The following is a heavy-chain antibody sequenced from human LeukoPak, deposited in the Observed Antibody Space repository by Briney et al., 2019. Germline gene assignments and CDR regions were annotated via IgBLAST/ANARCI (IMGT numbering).Heavy chain of an antibody. V-gene: IGHV4-39*01. CDR2: IYYTGNT. J-gene: IGHJ4*02. Sequence: SETLSLTCAVSGASISGSGYYLGWIRQSPGKGLEWIGNIYYTGNTYYNASLQSRVTISIDTSENQFSLRLNSVTAADTAVYYCVKIGGYGLIGYWGPGTLVTISS. D-gene: IGHD5-12*01. CDR3: VKIGGYGLIGY. CDR1: GASISGSGYY.